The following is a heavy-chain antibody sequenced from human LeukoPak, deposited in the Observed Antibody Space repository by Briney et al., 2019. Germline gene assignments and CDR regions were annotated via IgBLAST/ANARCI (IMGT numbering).Heavy chain of an antibody. CDR2: INHSGTT. D-gene: IGHD1-14*01. V-gene: IGHV4-34*01. J-gene: IGHJ3*02. Sequence: SETLSLTCVVYGGSFSGYYWSWIRQPPGKGLEWIGEINHSGTTKYNPSLKSRVTISVDTSKNQFSLKLSSVTAADTAVYYCARDGAEDAFDIWGQGTMVTVSS. CDR1: GGSFSGYY. CDR3: ARDGAEDAFDI.